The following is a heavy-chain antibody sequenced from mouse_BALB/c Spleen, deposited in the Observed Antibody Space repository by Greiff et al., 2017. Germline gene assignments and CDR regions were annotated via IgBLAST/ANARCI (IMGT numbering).Heavy chain of an antibody. CDR3: ARGDDFDGAY. CDR2: IYPGDGDT. CDR1: GYTFTSYW. V-gene: IGHV1-87*01. D-gene: IGHD2-13*01. Sequence: QVQLQQSGAELARPGASVKLSCKASGYTFTSYWMQWVKQRPGQGLEWIGAIYPGDGDTRYTQKFKGKATLTADKSSSTAYMQLSSLASEDSAVYYCARGDDFDGAYWGQGTLVTVSA. J-gene: IGHJ3*01.